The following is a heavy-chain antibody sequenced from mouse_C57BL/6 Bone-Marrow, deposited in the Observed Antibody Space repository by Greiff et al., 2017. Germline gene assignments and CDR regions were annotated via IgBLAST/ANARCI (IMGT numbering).Heavy chain of an antibody. CDR2: IYPRSGNT. V-gene: IGHV1-81*01. D-gene: IGHD3-2*02. Sequence: VLLVESGAELARPGASVKLSCKASGYTFTSYGISWVKQRTGQGLEWIGEIYPRSGNTYYNEKFKGKATLTADKSSSTAYMELRSLTSEDSAVYFCARSGPIYYWAMDYWGQGTSVTVSS. J-gene: IGHJ4*01. CDR3: ARSGPIYYWAMDY. CDR1: GYTFTSYG.